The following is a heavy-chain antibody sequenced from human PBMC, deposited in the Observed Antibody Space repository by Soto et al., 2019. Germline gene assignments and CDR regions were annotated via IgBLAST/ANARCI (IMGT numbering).Heavy chain of an antibody. CDR3: ARTYCAADCPRRDFDY. D-gene: IGHD2-21*02. CDR2: INPSGGRT. CDR1: GXILSSYN. V-gene: IGHV1-46*01. J-gene: IGHJ4*01. Sequence: ASVKVSCKASGXILSSYNMHWVRQAPGQGLEWMGIINPSGGRTSYAQKFQDRVTMTRDTSTNTVYMELSSLRSDDTAVYYCARTYCAADCPRRDFDYWGQ.